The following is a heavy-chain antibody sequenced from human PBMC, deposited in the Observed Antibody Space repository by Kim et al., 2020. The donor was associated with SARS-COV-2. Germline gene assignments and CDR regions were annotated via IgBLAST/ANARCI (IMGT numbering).Heavy chain of an antibody. CDR3: ARGREFGGTMIVVVPYAFDI. CDR2: IYTSGST. Sequence: SETLSLTCTVSGGSISSGSYYWSWIRQPAGKGLEWIGRIYTSGSTNYNPSLKSRVTISVDTSKNQFSLKLSSVTAADTAVYYCARGREFGGTMIVVVPYAFDIWGQGTMVTVSS. D-gene: IGHD3-22*01. V-gene: IGHV4-61*02. J-gene: IGHJ3*02. CDR1: GGSISSGSYY.